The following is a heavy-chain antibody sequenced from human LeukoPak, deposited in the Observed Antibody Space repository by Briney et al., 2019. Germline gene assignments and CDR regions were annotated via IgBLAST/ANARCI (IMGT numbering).Heavy chain of an antibody. CDR3: ARHDRGYYFGLDV. CDR2: IYPGDSDT. V-gene: IGHV5-51*01. Sequence: GESLKISCKGSGYSFTNYWIGWVRQMPGKGLEWMGIIYPGDSDTRYSPSFQGQVTISADKSISTAYLQWSSLKASDSAMYYCARHDRGYYFGLDVWGQGTTVTVSS. CDR1: GYSFTNYW. J-gene: IGHJ6*02.